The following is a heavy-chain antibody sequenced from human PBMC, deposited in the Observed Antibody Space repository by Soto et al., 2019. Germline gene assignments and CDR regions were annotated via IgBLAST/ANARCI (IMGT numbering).Heavy chain of an antibody. CDR3: ASTAAGEDAYFDY. D-gene: IGHD6-13*01. Sequence: SETLSLTCTGSGGSISSGGYYWSWIRQHPGKGLEWIGYIYYSGSTYYNPSLKSRVTISVDTSKNQFSLKLSSVTAADTAVYYCASTAAGEDAYFDYWGQGTLVTVPS. J-gene: IGHJ4*02. V-gene: IGHV4-31*03. CDR1: GGSISSGGYY. CDR2: IYYSGST.